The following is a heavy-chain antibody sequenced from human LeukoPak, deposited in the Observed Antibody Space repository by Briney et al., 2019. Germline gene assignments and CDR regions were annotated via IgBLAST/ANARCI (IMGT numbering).Heavy chain of an antibody. D-gene: IGHD1-26*01. J-gene: IGHJ4*02. CDR1: GDSVTTNLYY. CDR2: IHYSGNS. Sequence: SETLSLTCTVSGDSVTTNLYYWTWIRQPPGKGLEWIGYIHYSGNSNYIPSLKSRITISVDTSKNQFSLKLSSVIAADTAVYYCARLVGATLAWDYWGQGTLVTVSS. CDR3: ARLVGATLAWDY. V-gene: IGHV4-61*01.